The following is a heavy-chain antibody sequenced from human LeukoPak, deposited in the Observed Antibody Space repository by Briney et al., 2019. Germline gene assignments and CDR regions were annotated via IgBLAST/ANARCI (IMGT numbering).Heavy chain of an antibody. D-gene: IGHD3-22*01. V-gene: IGHV4-39*07. CDR1: RASFNGSDYC. Sequence: SETLSLTCSVSRASFNGSDYCWGWVRQPPGKGLEWIGSIYYRGITYYNPSLKSRVTISVDTSKNQFSLKLSSVTAADTAVYYCARVVYDSSTYPKSYFDFWGQGTLVTVSS. J-gene: IGHJ4*02. CDR3: ARVVYDSSTYPKSYFDF. CDR2: IYYRGIT.